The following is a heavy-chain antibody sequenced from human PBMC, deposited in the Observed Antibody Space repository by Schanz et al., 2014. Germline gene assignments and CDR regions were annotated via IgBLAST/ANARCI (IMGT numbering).Heavy chain of an antibody. CDR1: GGSFSGYY. D-gene: IGHD2-2*01. J-gene: IGHJ4*02. Sequence: QVQLQQWGAGLLKPSETLSLTCAVYGGSFSGYYWSWIRQPPGKGLEWIAEINHGGSTNYNPSLKSRVTIAVDRSKNQCSRKLRSVTAADTAVYYYARAVRRTRGVPLYFDYWGQGTLVTVSS. CDR2: INHGGST. V-gene: IGHV4-34*01. CDR3: ARAVRRTRGVPLYFDY.